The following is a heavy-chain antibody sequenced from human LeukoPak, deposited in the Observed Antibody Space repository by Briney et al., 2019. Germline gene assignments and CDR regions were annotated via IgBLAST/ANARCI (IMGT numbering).Heavy chain of an antibody. J-gene: IGHJ4*02. V-gene: IGHV3-30*18. CDR2: ISYDGSNK. D-gene: IGHD6-13*01. CDR1: GFTFSSYG. CDR3: AKDMVMYSSSWFFDY. Sequence: GRSLRLSCAASGFTFSSYGMHWVRQAPGKGLEWVAVISYDGSNKYYADSVKGRFTISRDNSKNTLYLQMNSLRAEDTAVYYCAKDMVMYSSSWFFDYWGQGTLVTVSS.